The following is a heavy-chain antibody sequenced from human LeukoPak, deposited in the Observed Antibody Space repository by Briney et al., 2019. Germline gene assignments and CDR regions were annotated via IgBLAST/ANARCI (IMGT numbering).Heavy chain of an antibody. Sequence: SSETLSLTCTVSGGSISSSSYYWGWIRQPPGKGLEWIGNIYYSGSTYYNPSLKSRVTISVDTSKNQFSLNLSSVTAADTAVYYCARDPDLWGRGTLVTVSS. CDR1: GGSISSSSYY. V-gene: IGHV4-39*07. CDR2: IYYSGST. J-gene: IGHJ2*01. CDR3: ARDPDL.